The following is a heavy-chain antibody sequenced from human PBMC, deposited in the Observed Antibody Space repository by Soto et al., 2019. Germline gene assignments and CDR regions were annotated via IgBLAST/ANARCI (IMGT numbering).Heavy chain of an antibody. D-gene: IGHD3-10*01. Sequence: PGESLKISCKGAGYSFTSYWISWVRQLPGKGLEWMGRIDPSDSYTNYSPSFQGHVTISADKSISTAYLQWSSLKASDTAMYYCARLRGGYFYFQHWGQGTLVTVSS. CDR2: IDPSDSYT. CDR3: ARLRGGYFYFQH. CDR1: GYSFTSYW. J-gene: IGHJ1*01. V-gene: IGHV5-10-1*01.